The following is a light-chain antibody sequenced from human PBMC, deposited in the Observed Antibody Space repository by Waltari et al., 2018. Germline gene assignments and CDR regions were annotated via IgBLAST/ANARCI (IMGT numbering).Light chain of an antibody. Sequence: QSALTQPPSASGSPGQSVTISCPGTSSYVGGYNYVSWYQQHPGKAPKLMIYEVSKRPSGVPDRFSGSKSGNTASLTVSGRQAEDEADYYCSSYAGSNNLGVFGGGTKLTVL. CDR1: SSYVGGYNY. J-gene: IGLJ2*01. CDR3: SSYAGSNNLGV. V-gene: IGLV2-8*01. CDR2: EVS.